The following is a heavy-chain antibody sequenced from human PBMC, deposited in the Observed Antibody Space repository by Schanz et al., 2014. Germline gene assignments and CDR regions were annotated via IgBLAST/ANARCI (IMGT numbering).Heavy chain of an antibody. CDR1: GFTFNDYW. Sequence: EVQLVESGGGLVQPGGSLRLSCAASGFTFNDYWMHWVRQAPGKGLEWVAVIYSGGSTFYTDSVKGRFTISRDNSKNTLYLQMNSLRGDDTAVYYCAKDPSYGSDWVKYLDHWGQGTLVTVSS. CDR3: AKDPSYGSDWVKYLDH. V-gene: IGHV3-66*02. D-gene: IGHD1-26*01. CDR2: IYSGGST. J-gene: IGHJ4*02.